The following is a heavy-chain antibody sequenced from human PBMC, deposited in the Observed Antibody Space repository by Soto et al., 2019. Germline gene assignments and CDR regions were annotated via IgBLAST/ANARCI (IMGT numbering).Heavy chain of an antibody. J-gene: IGHJ5*02. V-gene: IGHV4-34*01. CDR1: GGSFRDYS. CDR2: INHTGST. Sequence: PSETLSLTCAVYGGSFRDYSWTWIRQPPGKGLEWIGEINHTGSTNYNPSLKSRVTISVDTSKNQFSLKVSSVTAADTAVYYCARRRVMTLWFDPWGQGTLVTVSS. CDR3: ARRRVMTLWFDP. D-gene: IGHD2-21*02.